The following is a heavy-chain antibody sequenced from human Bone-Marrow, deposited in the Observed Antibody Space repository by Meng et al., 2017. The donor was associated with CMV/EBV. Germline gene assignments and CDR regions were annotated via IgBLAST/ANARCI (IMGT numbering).Heavy chain of an antibody. D-gene: IGHD6-6*01. CDR3: ARESIATRGPRLRGMDV. V-gene: IGHV3-30*04. Sequence: GESLKISCAASGFTFSSYAMHWVRQAPGKGLEWAAVISYDGSNKYCADSVKGRFTISRDNSKNRLYLQMNSLRAEDTAVYYCARESIATRGPRLRGMDVWGQGTTVTFSS. CDR1: GFTFSSYA. J-gene: IGHJ6*02. CDR2: ISYDGSNK.